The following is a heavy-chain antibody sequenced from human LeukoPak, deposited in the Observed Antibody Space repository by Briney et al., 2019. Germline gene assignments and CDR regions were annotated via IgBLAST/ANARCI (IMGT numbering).Heavy chain of an antibody. D-gene: IGHD3-22*01. J-gene: IGHJ4*02. CDR3: ARVISMTIDY. CDR2: IYSGGST. CDR1: GFTVSSNY. V-gene: IGHV3-66*01. Sequence: QPGGSLRLSCAASGFTVSSNYMSWVRQAPGKGLEWVSVIYSGGSTYYADSVKGRFTISRDNSKNTLYLQMNSLRGEDTAVYYCARVISMTIDYWGQGTLVTVSS.